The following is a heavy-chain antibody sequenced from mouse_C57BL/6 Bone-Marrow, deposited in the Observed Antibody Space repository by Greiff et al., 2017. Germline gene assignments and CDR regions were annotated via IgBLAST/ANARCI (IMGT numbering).Heavy chain of an antibody. CDR2: IAPANGDT. Sequence: VQLQQSGAELVRPGASVKLSCTASGFNIKDDYMHWVKQRPEQGLEWIGWIAPANGDTEYASKFQGKATITADTSSNTAYLQLSSLTSEDTAVYYCTTGGYYPDYWGQGTTLTVSS. CDR3: TTGGYYPDY. J-gene: IGHJ2*01. D-gene: IGHD1-1*02. CDR1: GFNIKDDY. V-gene: IGHV14-4*01.